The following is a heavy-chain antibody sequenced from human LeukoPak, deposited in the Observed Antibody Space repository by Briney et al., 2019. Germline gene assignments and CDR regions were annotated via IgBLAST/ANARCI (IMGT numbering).Heavy chain of an antibody. CDR3: AKAERKFRRYSGSEPYYRQGGLDF. J-gene: IGHJ4*02. Sequence: GGSLRLSCAASGFTFSSYWMHWVRQAPGKGLVWVSRINSDGSSTSYADSVKGRFTISRDNSKNTLYLQMNSLRAEDTAVYYCAKAERKFRRYSGSEPYYRQGGLDFWGQGTLVTVSS. V-gene: IGHV3-74*01. CDR1: GFTFSSYW. D-gene: IGHD3-10*01. CDR2: INSDGSST.